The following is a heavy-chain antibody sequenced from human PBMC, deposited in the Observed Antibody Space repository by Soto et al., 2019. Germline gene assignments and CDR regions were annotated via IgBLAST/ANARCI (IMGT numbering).Heavy chain of an antibody. V-gene: IGHV3-33*01. CDR1: GFPFSRHG. CDR2: IRHDGRDK. J-gene: IGHJ5*02. Sequence: QVQLVQSGGGVVQPGRSLRLSCAASGFPFSRHGIHWVRQAPGKGLEWVAFIRHDGRDKFYAESVKGRSTISRDNSNNTLFLEINNLRPDDTAVYFCARDEGLALFGVVHDAYFNPGGQGTLVTVSS. CDR3: ARDEGLALFGVVHDAYFNP. D-gene: IGHD3-3*01.